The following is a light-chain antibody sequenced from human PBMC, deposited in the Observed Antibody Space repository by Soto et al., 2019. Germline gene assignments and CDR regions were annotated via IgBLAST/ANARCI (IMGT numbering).Light chain of an antibody. J-gene: IGKJ5*01. CDR3: QQYGSSPPIT. CDR2: DTS. Sequence: EIVLTQAPATLSLSPGERATLSCRASQSVSSYLAWYQQRPGQAPRLLIFDTSNRATDIPDRFSGSGSGTDFTLTISRLELEDFAVYYCQQYGSSPPITFGQGTRLEI. CDR1: QSVSSY. V-gene: IGKV3-20*01.